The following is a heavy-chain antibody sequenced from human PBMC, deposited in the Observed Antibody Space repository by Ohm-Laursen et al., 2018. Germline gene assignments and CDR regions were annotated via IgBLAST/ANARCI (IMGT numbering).Heavy chain of an antibody. Sequence: SDTLSLTCIVSGDSMNNYYWTWIRQPAGKGLEWIGRIYSSGGTNYNPSLKSRVTMSLDTSRNEFSLKVNFVTVADTAVYYCARDNGIYGMDVWGQGTTVTVSS. J-gene: IGHJ6*02. D-gene: IGHD2-8*01. CDR2: IYSSGGT. V-gene: IGHV4-4*07. CDR1: GDSMNNYY. CDR3: ARDNGIYGMDV.